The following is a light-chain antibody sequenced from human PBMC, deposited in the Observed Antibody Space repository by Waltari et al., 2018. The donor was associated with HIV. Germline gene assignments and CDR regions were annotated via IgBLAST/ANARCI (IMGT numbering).Light chain of an antibody. CDR2: ATS. V-gene: IGKV1-27*01. CDR3: QNYDDAPYS. Sequence: MQMTQSPSALSASVGDRVTMTCRASQDISKFLAWYQQKAGKVPKLLIYATSTLQSGVPSRFSGSVSGTDFTLTISSLQPEDVATYYCQNYDDAPYSFGGGTKVEIK. CDR1: QDISKF. J-gene: IGKJ4*01.